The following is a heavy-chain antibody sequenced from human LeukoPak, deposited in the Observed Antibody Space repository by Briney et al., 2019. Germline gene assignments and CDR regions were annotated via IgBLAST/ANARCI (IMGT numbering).Heavy chain of an antibody. D-gene: IGHD4-23*01. V-gene: IGHV1-46*01. J-gene: IGHJ5*02. CDR1: GYTFTSYY. CDR3: ARDNSIVDRGWWFDP. Sequence: RWASVKVSCKASGYTFTSYYMHWVRQAPGQGLEWMGIINPSGHTTNYAQKFQGRVTMTRDTPTSTVYMELSSLRSDDTAVYYCARDNSIVDRGWWFDPWGQGTLVTVSS. CDR2: INPSGHTT.